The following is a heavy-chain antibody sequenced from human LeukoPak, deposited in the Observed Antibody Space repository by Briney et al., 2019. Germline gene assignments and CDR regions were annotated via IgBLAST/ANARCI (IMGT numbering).Heavy chain of an antibody. CDR1: EFTFRRNS. D-gene: IGHD5-12*01. CDR2: MSRDGIKT. Sequence: GGSLTLPCAASEFTFRRNSIHLVRQAPGKGLEWLGVMSRDGIKTYYADSVKGRFTISRETSKNPVFLHMNSLSPEDTAVYCCARVRLGYSAYEDQDLFYYFDYWGQGTLVTVSS. J-gene: IGHJ4*02. V-gene: IGHV3-30*04. CDR3: ARVRLGYSAYEDQDLFYYFDY.